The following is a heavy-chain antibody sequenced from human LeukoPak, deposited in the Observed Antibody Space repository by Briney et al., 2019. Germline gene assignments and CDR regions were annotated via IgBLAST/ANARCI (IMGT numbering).Heavy chain of an antibody. Sequence: SQTLSLTCDISGDSVSSNSAVWNWIRPSPSRGLEWLGKTYYRSKWRDDSAVSVRGRVTITPDTSKNQFSLQLSSVTPEDTAVYYCARSGRYTFDYWGQGILVTVSS. CDR3: ARSGRYTFDY. V-gene: IGHV6-1*01. J-gene: IGHJ4*02. D-gene: IGHD1-26*01. CDR2: TYYRSKWRD. CDR1: GDSVSSNSAV.